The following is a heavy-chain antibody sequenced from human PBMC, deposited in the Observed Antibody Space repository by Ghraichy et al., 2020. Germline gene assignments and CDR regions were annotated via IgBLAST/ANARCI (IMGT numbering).Heavy chain of an antibody. CDR3: AKESGYYFDY. V-gene: IGHV3-23*01. CDR1: GFTFSSYA. J-gene: IGHJ4*02. Sequence: GKSLNISCAASGFTFSSYAMSWVRQAPGKGLEWVSAISGSGGSTYYADSVKGRFTISRDNSKNTLYLQMNSLRAEDTAVYYCAKESGYYFDYWGQGTLVTVSS. CDR2: ISGSGGST. D-gene: IGHD5-12*01.